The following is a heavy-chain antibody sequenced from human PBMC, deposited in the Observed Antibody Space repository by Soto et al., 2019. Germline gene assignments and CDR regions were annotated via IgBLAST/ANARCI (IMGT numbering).Heavy chain of an antibody. CDR1: CGSISSSSYY. J-gene: IGHJ3*02. Sequence: SETLSLTCTVSCGSISSSSYYWGWIRQPPGKGLEWIGSIYYSGSTYYNPSLKSRVTISVDTSKNQFSLKLSSVTAADTAVYYCARQLDGGTRYYYDSSGPHDAFDIWGQGTMVTVSS. V-gene: IGHV4-39*01. D-gene: IGHD3-22*01. CDR2: IYYSGST. CDR3: ARQLDGGTRYYYDSSGPHDAFDI.